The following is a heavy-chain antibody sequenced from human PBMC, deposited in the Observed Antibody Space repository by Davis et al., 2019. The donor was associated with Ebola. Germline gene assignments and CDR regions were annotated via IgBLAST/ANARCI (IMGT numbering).Heavy chain of an antibody. D-gene: IGHD2-15*01. CDR2: IYSGGST. CDR1: GFTVSSNY. CDR3: ARGHCSGGSCYSYYYYGMDV. Sequence: GESLKISCAASGFTVSSNYMSWVRQAPGKGLEWVSVIYSGGSTYYADSVKGRFTISRHNSKNTLYLQMNSLRAEDTAVYYCARGHCSGGSCYSYYYYGMDVWGQGTTVTVSS. V-gene: IGHV3-53*04. J-gene: IGHJ6*02.